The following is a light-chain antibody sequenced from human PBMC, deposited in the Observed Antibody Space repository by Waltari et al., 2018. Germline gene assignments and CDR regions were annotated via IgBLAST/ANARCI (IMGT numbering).Light chain of an antibody. CDR2: RTS. Sequence: EIVLTPSPDTLSLSPGERATPSCRASPTLSSSDLAWYQQKPGQAPRLLISRTSSRATGIPDRFSGSGSGTDFSLTINRLEPEDSAVYYCQQYGSPLWSFGQGTKVEIK. V-gene: IGKV3-20*01. CDR3: QQYGSPLWS. CDR1: PTLSSSD. J-gene: IGKJ1*01.